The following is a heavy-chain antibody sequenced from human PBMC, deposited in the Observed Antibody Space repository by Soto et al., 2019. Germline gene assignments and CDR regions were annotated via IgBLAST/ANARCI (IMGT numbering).Heavy chain of an antibody. V-gene: IGHV3-11*01. Sequence: QVQLVESGGGLVQPGGSLRLSCAASGFTFGDYEMSWIRQAAGKGPEWVSFLSRSGNTIYYADSVKGRFSTSRYNAENSLYLQMGSLRVEDTATYFCARSSGWYEAEAFDMWGQGTMVTVSA. CDR3: ARSSGWYEAEAFDM. D-gene: IGHD6-19*01. CDR1: GFTFGDYE. J-gene: IGHJ3*02. CDR2: LSRSGNTI.